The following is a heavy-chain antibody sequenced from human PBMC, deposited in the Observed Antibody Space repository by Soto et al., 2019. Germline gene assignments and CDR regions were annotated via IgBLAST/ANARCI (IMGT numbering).Heavy chain of an antibody. CDR1: GFTFSGSA. V-gene: IGHV3-73*02. J-gene: IGHJ4*02. CDR3: ISGSSGYDIDY. CDR2: IRSKANSYAT. D-gene: IGHD3-22*01. Sequence: EVQLVESGGGLVQPGGSLKLSCAASGFTFSGSAMHWVRQASGKGLEWVGRIRSKANSYATAYAASVKGRFTISRDDSKNTAYLQMISLKTEDTAVYYCISGSSGYDIDYWGQGTLVTVAS.